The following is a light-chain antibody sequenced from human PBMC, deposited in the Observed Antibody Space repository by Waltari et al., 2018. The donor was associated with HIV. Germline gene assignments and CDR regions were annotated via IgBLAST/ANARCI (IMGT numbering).Light chain of an antibody. CDR3: QQRSDWPPT. J-gene: IGKJ1*01. Sequence: EIVLTQSPATLSLSPGDRATLSCRASQSVASYLGWYQQNPGQAPRLLIYDASNRATVIPARFSGSWSGTDFTLTISSLEPEDFAVYYCQQRSDWPPTFGQGTKVEIK. CDR1: QSVASY. V-gene: IGKV3-11*01. CDR2: DAS.